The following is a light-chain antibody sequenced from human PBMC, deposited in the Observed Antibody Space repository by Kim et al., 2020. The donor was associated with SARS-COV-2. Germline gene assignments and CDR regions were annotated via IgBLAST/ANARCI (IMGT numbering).Light chain of an antibody. J-gene: IGLJ2*01. CDR2: RTS. Sequence: TVTIPCASRTGAVTVVSHPNRFQPRPGLAPRALLYRTSNKHSRTPALFSGSLLVGQTSLTLSDVQPEDESEYYCLLYYGNAQRVFGGGNQLTVL. V-gene: IGLV7-43*01. CDR3: LLYYGNAQRV. CDR1: TGAVTVVSH.